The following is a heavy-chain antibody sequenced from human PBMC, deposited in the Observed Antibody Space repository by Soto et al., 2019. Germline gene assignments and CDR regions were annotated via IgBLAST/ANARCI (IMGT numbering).Heavy chain of an antibody. CDR1: GFSLSTGGVA. V-gene: IGHV2-5*02. D-gene: IGHD6-13*01. Sequence: QITLKESGPTLVKPTQTLTLTCSFSGFSLSTGGVAVNWIRQSPGKAPEWLALIYWDGDKRYRPSLKNRLAITKDTSKNQVVLSMTDMDPEDTAIYYCAHRLITGAGTSFDFWGQGTLVTVSS. J-gene: IGHJ4*02. CDR3: AHRLITGAGTSFDF. CDR2: IYWDGDK.